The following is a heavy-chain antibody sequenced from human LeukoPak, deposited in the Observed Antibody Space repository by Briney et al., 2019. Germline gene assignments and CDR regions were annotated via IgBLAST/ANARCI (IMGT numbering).Heavy chain of an antibody. CDR3: ARDGPDRAAWFDP. D-gene: IGHD3-22*01. Sequence: ASVKVSCKASGYTFSSYGISWVRQAPGQGLEWRGWISDYNGNTNYAQKVQGRVTMTTDPFTSTAYMELRSLRSDDTAVYYCARDGPDRAAWFDPWGQGTLVTVSS. CDR2: ISDYNGNT. V-gene: IGHV1-18*01. J-gene: IGHJ5*02. CDR1: GYTFSSYG.